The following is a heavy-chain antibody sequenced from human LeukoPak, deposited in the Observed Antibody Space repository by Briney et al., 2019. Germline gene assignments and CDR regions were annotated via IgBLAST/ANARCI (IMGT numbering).Heavy chain of an antibody. CDR2: IYTSGST. CDR1: GGSISSYY. CDR3: AREYCSGGSCFNGWFDP. J-gene: IGHJ5*02. Sequence: SETLSLTCTVSGGSISSYYWSWIRQPAGKGLEWIGRIYTSGSTNYNPSLKSRVTMSVDTSKNQFSLKLSSVTASDTAVYYCAREYCSGGSCFNGWFDPWGQGTLVTVSS. V-gene: IGHV4-4*07. D-gene: IGHD2-15*01.